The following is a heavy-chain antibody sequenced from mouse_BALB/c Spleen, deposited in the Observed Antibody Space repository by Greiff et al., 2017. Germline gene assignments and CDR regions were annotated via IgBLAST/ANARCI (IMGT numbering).Heavy chain of an antibody. CDR1: GFSLTDYG. CDR2: IWGGGST. D-gene: IGHD2-12*01. Sequence: VKLVESGPGLVAPSQSLSITCTVSGFSLTDYGVSWFRQPPGKGLEWLGVIWGGGSTYYNSALKSRLSISKNNSKSQVFLKMNSLQTDDTAMYYCAKRYYSNGFMDYWGQGTSVTVSA. CDR3: AKRYYSNGFMDY. J-gene: IGHJ4*01. V-gene: IGHV2-6-5*01.